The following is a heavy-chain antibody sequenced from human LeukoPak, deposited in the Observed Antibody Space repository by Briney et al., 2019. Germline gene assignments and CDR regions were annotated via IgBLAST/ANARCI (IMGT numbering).Heavy chain of an antibody. Sequence: ASVKVSCKASGHTFTGYYMHWVRQAAGQGLEWMGRINPNSGGTNYAQKFQGRVTMTRDTSISTAYMELSRLRSDDTAVYYCARANGDQRSNAFDIWGQGTMVTVSS. J-gene: IGHJ3*02. V-gene: IGHV1-2*06. CDR2: INPNSGGT. D-gene: IGHD4-17*01. CDR1: GHTFTGYY. CDR3: ARANGDQRSNAFDI.